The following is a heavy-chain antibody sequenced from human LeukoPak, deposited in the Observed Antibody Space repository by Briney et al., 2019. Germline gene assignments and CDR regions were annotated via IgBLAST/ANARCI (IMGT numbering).Heavy chain of an antibody. CDR3: AKEEPRGGYYYHYLDV. D-gene: IGHD3-16*01. V-gene: IGHV3-30*18. J-gene: IGHJ6*03. Sequence: GGSLRLSCAASGFTFSYYGMHWARQAPGKGLEWVAAASSYESDKYYVDSAKGRFTISRYNSKNTPYLQLNSLRAEDTAVYYCAKEEPRGGYYYHYLDVWGKGTRVTVSS. CDR2: ASSYESDK. CDR1: GFTFSYYG.